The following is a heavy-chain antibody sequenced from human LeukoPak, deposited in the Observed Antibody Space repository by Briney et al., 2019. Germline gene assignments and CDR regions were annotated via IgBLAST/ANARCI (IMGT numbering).Heavy chain of an antibody. Sequence: SETLSLTCTVSGASINSYYWSWIRQPAGKGLEWIGRIYVSGTTNYNPSLKSRVTISVDTSKNQFSLKLSSVTAADTAVYYCARVGYYFDYWGQGTLVTVSS. D-gene: IGHD2-15*01. J-gene: IGHJ4*02. CDR2: IYVSGTT. CDR3: ARVGYYFDY. V-gene: IGHV4-4*07. CDR1: GASINSYY.